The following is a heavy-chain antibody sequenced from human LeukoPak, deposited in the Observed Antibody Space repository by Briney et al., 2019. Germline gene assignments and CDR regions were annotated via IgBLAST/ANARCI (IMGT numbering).Heavy chain of an antibody. D-gene: IGHD1-26*01. Sequence: GGSLRLSCVASGFSISSGYMTWARQAPGKALEWVSPLYSDDSAYYPDSVKGRFTISRDNSKSTLRLQMDTLRTEDTAMYYCARDPWQGSTTLHWGQGIMVTVSS. CDR2: LYSDDSA. CDR1: GFSISSGY. CDR3: ARDPWQGSTTLH. J-gene: IGHJ4*02. V-gene: IGHV3-66*02.